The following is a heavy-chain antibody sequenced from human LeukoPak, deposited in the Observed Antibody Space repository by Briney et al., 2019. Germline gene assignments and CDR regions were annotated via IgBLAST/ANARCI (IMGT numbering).Heavy chain of an antibody. J-gene: IGHJ4*02. CDR2: ISAYNGNT. V-gene: IGHV1-18*01. CDR3: ASDGPRGWNYAMDY. Sequence: GASVKVSCKTSGYTFTSYGISWVRQAPGQRLEWMGWISAYNGNTNYAQKVQGRVTMTTDTSTSTAYMELRSLRSDDTAVYYCASDGPRGWNYAMDYWGQGTLVTVSS. D-gene: IGHD1-7*01. CDR1: GYTFTSYG.